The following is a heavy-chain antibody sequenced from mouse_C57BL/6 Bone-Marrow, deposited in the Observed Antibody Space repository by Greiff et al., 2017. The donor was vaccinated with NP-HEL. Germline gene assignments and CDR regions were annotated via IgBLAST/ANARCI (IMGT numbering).Heavy chain of an antibody. CDR3: ARGGTAQATGAMDY. CDR1: GYSITSGYY. CDR2: ISYDGSN. Sequence: EVHLVESGPGLVKPSQSLSLTCSVTGYSITSGYYWNWIRQFPGNKLEWMGYISYDGSNNYNPSLKNRISITRDTSKNQFFLKLNSVTTEDTATYYCARGGTAQATGAMDYWGQGTSVTVSS. V-gene: IGHV3-6*01. J-gene: IGHJ4*01. D-gene: IGHD3-2*02.